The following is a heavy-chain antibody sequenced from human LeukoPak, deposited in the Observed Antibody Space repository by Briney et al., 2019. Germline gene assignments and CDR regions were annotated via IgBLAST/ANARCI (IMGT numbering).Heavy chain of an antibody. CDR3: ARDLTFGGVIGYYMDV. D-gene: IGHD3-16*02. J-gene: IGHJ6*03. CDR1: GYTFTGYY. CDR2: INPNSGGT. V-gene: IGHV1-2*02. Sequence: GASVKVSCKASGYTFTGYYMHWVRQAPGQGLEWMGWINPNSGGTNYAQKFQGRVTMTRDTSISTAYMELSRLRSDDTAVYYCARDLTFGGVIGYYMDVWGKGTTVTISS.